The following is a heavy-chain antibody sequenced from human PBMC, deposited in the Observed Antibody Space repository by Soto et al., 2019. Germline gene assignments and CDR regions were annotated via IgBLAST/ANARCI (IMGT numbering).Heavy chain of an antibody. Sequence: QVQLVESGGGVVQPGRSLRLSCAASGFTFSSYGMHWVRQAPGKGLEWVAVISYDGSNKYYADSVKGRFTISRDNSKNTLHLQMNSLTAQDTAVYYCAKEGMAGDYWHFDLWGRGTLVTVSS. CDR1: GFTFSSYG. J-gene: IGHJ2*01. V-gene: IGHV3-30*18. D-gene: IGHD6-19*01. CDR3: AKEGMAGDYWHFDL. CDR2: ISYDGSNK.